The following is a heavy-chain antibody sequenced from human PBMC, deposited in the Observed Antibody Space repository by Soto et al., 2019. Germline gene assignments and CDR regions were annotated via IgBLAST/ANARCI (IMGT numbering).Heavy chain of an antibody. V-gene: IGHV4-59*12. CDR3: ARDYGGYFDY. CDR1: GGSISSYY. Sequence: SETLSLTCTVSGGSISSYYWSWIRQPPGKGLEWIGYIYYSGSTYYNPSLKSRVTISVDTSKNQFSLKLSSVTAADTAVYYCARDYGGYFDYWGQGTLVTVSS. J-gene: IGHJ4*02. D-gene: IGHD4-17*01. CDR2: IYYSGST.